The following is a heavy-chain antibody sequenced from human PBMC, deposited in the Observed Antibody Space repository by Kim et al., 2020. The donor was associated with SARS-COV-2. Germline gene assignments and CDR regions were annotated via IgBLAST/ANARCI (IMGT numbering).Heavy chain of an antibody. J-gene: IGHJ3*02. CDR1: GFTFSSYA. Sequence: GGSLRLSCAASGFTFSSYAMSCVRQAPGKGLEWVSAISGSGGSTYYADSVKGRFTISRDNSKNTLYLQMNSLRAEDTAVYYCAKDVVTRSPGLLWFGELLNPVGACDIWGQGTMVTVSS. CDR2: ISGSGGST. V-gene: IGHV3-23*01. CDR3: AKDVVTRSPGLLWFGELLNPVGACDI. D-gene: IGHD3-10*01.